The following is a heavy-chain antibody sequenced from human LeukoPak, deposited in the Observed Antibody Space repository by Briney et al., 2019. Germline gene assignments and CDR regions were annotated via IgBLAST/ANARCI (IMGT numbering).Heavy chain of an antibody. CDR1: GGSISSSSYY. CDR2: IYYSGST. V-gene: IGHV4-39*07. CDR3: ARTAQWLAHAFDI. D-gene: IGHD6-19*01. J-gene: IGHJ3*02. Sequence: SETLSLTCTVSGGSISSSSYYWGWIRQPPGKGLEWIGSIYYSGSTYYNPSLKSRVTISVDTSKNQFSLKLSSVTAADTVVYYCARTAQWLAHAFDIWGQGTMVTVSS.